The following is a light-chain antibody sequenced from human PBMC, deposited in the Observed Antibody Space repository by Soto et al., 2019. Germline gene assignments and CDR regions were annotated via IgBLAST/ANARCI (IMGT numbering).Light chain of an antibody. V-gene: IGKV1-39*01. Sequence: DISMTQSPSSLSASAAVTVTITCRASLAISHYVNWYQQKPGKAPKLLISDASNLQTGVPSRFSGSGSGTDFTLTISSLQPEDFATYYCQQSYSSLTFGPGTRLKIK. J-gene: IGKJ5*01. CDR1: LAISHY. CDR2: DAS. CDR3: QQSYSSLT.